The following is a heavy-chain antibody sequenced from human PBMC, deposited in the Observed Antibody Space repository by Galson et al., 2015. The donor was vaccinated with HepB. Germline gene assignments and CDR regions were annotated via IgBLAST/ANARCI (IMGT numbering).Heavy chain of an antibody. CDR2: TSPSGVRT. CDR3: AKSGRPSYYGSGTYYAQ. J-gene: IGHJ4*02. D-gene: IGHD3-10*01. CDR1: GFTFSDYA. V-gene: IGHV3-23*01. Sequence: SLRLSCAASGFTFSDYAMTWVRQAPGQGLEWVSSTSPSGVRTFYADSVKGRFTFSRDKSKNTVSLQMDRLRAEDTALYFCAKSGRPSYYGSGTYYAQWGQGTLVTVS.